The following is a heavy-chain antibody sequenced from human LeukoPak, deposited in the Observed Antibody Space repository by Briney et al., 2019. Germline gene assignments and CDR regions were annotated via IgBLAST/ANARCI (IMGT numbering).Heavy chain of an antibody. CDR2: IIPIFGTA. D-gene: IGHD2-2*02. J-gene: IGHJ6*03. CDR1: GGTCSSYA. V-gene: IGHV1-69*13. CDR3: ARANRSMVVVPAAIHVWSDYDFWSGSSNGHYYYMDG. Sequence: SVKVSCTASGGTCSSYAISWVRLAPGQGMELMERIIPIFGTANYSQRFQGSGAITADESTSTAYLQLSSPRPAETAADYCARANRSMVVVPAAIHVWSDYDFWSGSSNGHYYYMDGGGKGSTVTVSS.